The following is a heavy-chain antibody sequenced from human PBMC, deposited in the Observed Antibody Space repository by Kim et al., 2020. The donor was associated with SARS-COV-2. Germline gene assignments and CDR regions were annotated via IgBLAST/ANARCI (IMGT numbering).Heavy chain of an antibody. V-gene: IGHV3-7*03. CDR3: ARDSFDWSHGYGMDV. Sequence: GGSLRLSCVGSEFTFSRFWMSWVRQAPGMGLEWVAKIKQDGSEKHYVDSVKGRFTISRDNTKNSLFLQMNSLRVEDTAVYYCARDSFDWSHGYGMDVWGQGTTVTVSS. CDR2: IKQDGSEK. J-gene: IGHJ6*02. D-gene: IGHD3-9*01. CDR1: EFTFSRFW.